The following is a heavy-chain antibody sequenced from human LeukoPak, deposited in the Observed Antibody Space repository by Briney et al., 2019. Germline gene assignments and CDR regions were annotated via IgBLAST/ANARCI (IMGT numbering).Heavy chain of an antibody. V-gene: IGHV2-5*02. CDR1: GFSLGTRGGG. Sequence: SGPTLVKPTQTLTLTCTFSGFSLGTRGGGVGWIRQPPGKALEWLALSYWDEDKRYSPALKSRLTITNHTSKTQVVLTITNMDPVDTATYYCAHRSRYCSSTSCYGFTFDYWGQGTLVTVSS. CDR2: SYWDEDK. CDR3: AHRSRYCSSTSCYGFTFDY. D-gene: IGHD2-2*01. J-gene: IGHJ4*02.